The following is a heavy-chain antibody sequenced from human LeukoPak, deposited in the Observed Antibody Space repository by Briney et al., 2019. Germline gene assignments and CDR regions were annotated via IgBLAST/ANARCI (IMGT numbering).Heavy chain of an antibody. Sequence: PGGSLRLSCAASGFIFSNYGMHWVRQAPGKGLEWVAVIWYDGSKKYYADSVKGRFTISRDSSKNTLYLQMNSLRGDDTALYFCARDLGVTNYILDYWGQGTLVTVSS. D-gene: IGHD4-17*01. CDR1: GFIFSNYG. CDR2: IWYDGSKK. V-gene: IGHV3-33*01. J-gene: IGHJ4*02. CDR3: ARDLGVTNYILDY.